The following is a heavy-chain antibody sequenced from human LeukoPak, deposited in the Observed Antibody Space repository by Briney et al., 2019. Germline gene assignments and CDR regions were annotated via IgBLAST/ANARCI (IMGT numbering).Heavy chain of an antibody. Sequence: GGSLRLSCAASGFTFSSYAMHWVRQAPGKGLEWVAVISYDGSNKYYADSVKGRFTISRDNSKNTLYLQMNSLRAEDTAVYYCARDHPRVAFDIWGQGTMVTVSS. J-gene: IGHJ3*02. CDR1: GFTFSSYA. CDR3: ARDHPRVAFDI. V-gene: IGHV3-30-3*01. CDR2: ISYDGSNK.